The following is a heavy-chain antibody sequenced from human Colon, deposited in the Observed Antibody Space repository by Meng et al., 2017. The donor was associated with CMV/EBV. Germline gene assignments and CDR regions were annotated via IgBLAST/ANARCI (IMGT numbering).Heavy chain of an antibody. CDR3: AREGGVVPAAIFAFDI. J-gene: IGHJ3*02. V-gene: IGHV3-20*04. CDR2: INWNGGST. Sequence: GGSLRLSCAASGFTFSSYAMSWVRQAPGKGLEWVSGINWNGGSTGYADSVKGRFTISRDNAKNTLYLQMNSLRAEDTAVYYCAREGGVVPAAIFAFDIWGQGTMVTVSS. CDR1: GFTFSSYA. D-gene: IGHD2-2*02.